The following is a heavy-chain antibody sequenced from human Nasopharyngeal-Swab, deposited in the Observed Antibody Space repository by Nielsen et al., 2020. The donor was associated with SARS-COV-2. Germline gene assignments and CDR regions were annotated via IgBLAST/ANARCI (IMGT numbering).Heavy chain of an antibody. CDR3: AKGAQWLVRDELDY. J-gene: IGHJ4*02. CDR1: GFTFSSYW. Sequence: GGSLRLSCAASGFTFSSYWMSWVRQAPGKGLEWVANIKQDGSEKYYVDSVKGRFTISRDNAKNSLYLQMNSLRAEDTALYYCAKGAQWLVRDELDYWGQGTLVTVSS. D-gene: IGHD6-19*01. CDR2: IKQDGSEK. V-gene: IGHV3-7*03.